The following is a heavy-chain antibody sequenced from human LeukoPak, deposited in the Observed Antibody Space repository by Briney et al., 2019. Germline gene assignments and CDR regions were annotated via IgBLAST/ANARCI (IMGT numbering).Heavy chain of an antibody. Sequence: GASVKVSCKASGYTFTGYYMHWVRQAPGQGLEWMGGINPNSGGTNYAQKFQGRVTMTRDTSISTAYMELSSLRSEDTAVYYCARVQIVVVTGSYYPDAFDIWGQGTMVTVSS. CDR3: ARVQIVVVTGSYYPDAFDI. J-gene: IGHJ3*02. D-gene: IGHD2-21*02. CDR2: INPNSGGT. CDR1: GYTFTGYY. V-gene: IGHV1-2*02.